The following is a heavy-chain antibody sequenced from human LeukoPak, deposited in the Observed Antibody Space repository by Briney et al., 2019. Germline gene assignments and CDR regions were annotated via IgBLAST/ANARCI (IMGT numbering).Heavy chain of an antibody. V-gene: IGHV3-48*01. Sequence: PGGSLRLSCAASGFVFSSYNMKWVRQARGKGLEWVSYISSGSDNIFYADSVKDRFTISRDNAKNSLYLQMHSLRAEDTAVYYCARPYCASTSCPTFEYWGQGTLVTVSS. CDR2: ISSGSDNI. CDR1: GFVFSSYN. J-gene: IGHJ4*02. D-gene: IGHD2-2*01. CDR3: ARPYCASTSCPTFEY.